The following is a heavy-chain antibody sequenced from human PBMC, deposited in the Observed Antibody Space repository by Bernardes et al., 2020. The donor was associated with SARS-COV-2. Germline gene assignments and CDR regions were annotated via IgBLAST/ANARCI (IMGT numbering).Heavy chain of an antibody. Sequence: GGSLRLSCAATGFTFSNYWMHWVRQVTGEGLVWVSRIKTDGTSPSYADSVKGRFSISRDNSKNTLYLQMNSLRAEDTAIYYCAGGPYYFYLFDYWGQGTLVTVSS. D-gene: IGHD3-22*01. CDR3: AGGPYYFYLFDY. CDR2: IKTDGTSP. J-gene: IGHJ4*02. V-gene: IGHV3-74*01. CDR1: GFTFSNYW.